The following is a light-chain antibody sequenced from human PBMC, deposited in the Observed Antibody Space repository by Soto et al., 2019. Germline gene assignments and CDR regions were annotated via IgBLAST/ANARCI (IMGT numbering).Light chain of an antibody. V-gene: IGKV4-1*01. J-gene: IGKJ4*01. CDR2: WAS. Sequence: DIVMTQSPDSLAVSLGERATMNCKCSRSVLYKSNNKNHLAWYQQKPGQPPQLIIYWASTRESGVPERFSGSGSGTDFTLSISSLEAEDVAFYWCQQYFDVPFTFGGRTQVDIK. CDR3: QQYFDVPFT. CDR1: RSVLYKSNNKNH.